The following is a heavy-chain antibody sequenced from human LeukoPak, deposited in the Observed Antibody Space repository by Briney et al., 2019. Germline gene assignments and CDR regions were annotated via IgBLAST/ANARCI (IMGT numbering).Heavy chain of an antibody. CDR1: GGSISSSSYY. D-gene: IGHD6-6*01. Sequence: PSETLSLTCTVSGGSISSSSYYWGWIRQPPRKGLEWIGSIYYSGSTYYNPSLKSRVTISVDTSKNQFSLKLSSVTAADTAVYYCARERDSSSDWGQGTLVTVSS. CDR3: ARERDSSSD. CDR2: IYYSGST. J-gene: IGHJ4*02. V-gene: IGHV4-39*07.